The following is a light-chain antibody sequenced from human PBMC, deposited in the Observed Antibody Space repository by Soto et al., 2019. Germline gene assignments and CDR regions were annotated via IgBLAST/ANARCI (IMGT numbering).Light chain of an antibody. V-gene: IGKV1-27*01. CDR3: QKYNSAPLT. CDR1: QGIGVY. Sequence: DIQMTQSPSSLSASLGDRVTITCRASQGIGVYLAWFQQKPGNVPKLLIYAASTLQSGVPSRFSGSGSGTDFTLTISSLPPEDVATDYCQKYNSAPLTFGGGTKVEIK. J-gene: IGKJ4*01. CDR2: AAS.